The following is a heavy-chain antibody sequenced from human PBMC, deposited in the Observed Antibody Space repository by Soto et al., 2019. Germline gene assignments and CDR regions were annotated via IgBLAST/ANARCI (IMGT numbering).Heavy chain of an antibody. Sequence: SETLSLTCTVSGGSVSSGSYYWSWFRQPPGKGLEWIGYIYYSGSTNYNPSLKSRVTISVDTSKNQFSLKLSSVTAADTAVYYCARGMYSRPVSVYFQHWGQGTLVTVSS. CDR1: GGSVSSGSYY. CDR3: ARGMYSRPVSVYFQH. V-gene: IGHV4-61*01. J-gene: IGHJ1*01. D-gene: IGHD6-13*01. CDR2: IYYSGST.